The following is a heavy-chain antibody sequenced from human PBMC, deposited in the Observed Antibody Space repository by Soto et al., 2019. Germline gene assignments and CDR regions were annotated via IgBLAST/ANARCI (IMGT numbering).Heavy chain of an antibody. Sequence: ASVKVSCKASGYTFTSYGISWVRQAPGQGLEWMGWISAYNGNTNYAQKLRGRVTMTTDTSTSTAYMELNSLRDEDTAVYYCARERTGTTDYWGQGTLVTVSS. CDR3: ARERTGTTDY. CDR1: GYTFTSYG. J-gene: IGHJ4*02. CDR2: ISAYNGNT. D-gene: IGHD1-7*01. V-gene: IGHV1-18*01.